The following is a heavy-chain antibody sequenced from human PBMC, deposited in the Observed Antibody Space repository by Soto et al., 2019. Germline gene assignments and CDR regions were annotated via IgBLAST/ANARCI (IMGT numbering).Heavy chain of an antibody. CDR2: IYYSGST. CDR1: GGSISSGGYY. V-gene: IGHV4-31*03. CDR3: ARSPYYYDSSGYYYVVPFDY. Sequence: PSETLSLTCTVSGGSISSGGYYWSWIRQHPGKGLEWIGYIYYSGSTYYNPSLKSRVTISVDMSKNQFSLKLSSVTAADTAVYYCARSPYYYDSSGYYYVVPFDYWGQGTLVTVSS. J-gene: IGHJ4*02. D-gene: IGHD3-22*01.